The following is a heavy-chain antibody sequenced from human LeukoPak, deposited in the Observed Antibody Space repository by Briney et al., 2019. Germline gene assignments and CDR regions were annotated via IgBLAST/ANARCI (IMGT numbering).Heavy chain of an antibody. CDR2: ISGSGGST. CDR1: GFTFSSYA. D-gene: IGHD5-18*01. CDR3: ARGIHTFDY. Sequence: GGSLRLYCAASGFTFSSYAMSWVRQAPGEGLEWVSAISGSGGSTYYADSVKGRFTISRDDSKNTLYLQMNSLRAEDTAVYYCARGIHTFDYWGQGTLVTVSS. V-gene: IGHV3-23*01. J-gene: IGHJ4*02.